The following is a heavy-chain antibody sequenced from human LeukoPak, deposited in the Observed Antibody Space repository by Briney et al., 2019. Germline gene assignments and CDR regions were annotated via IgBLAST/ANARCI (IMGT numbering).Heavy chain of an antibody. D-gene: IGHD3-9*01. CDR1: GFTFSNNW. J-gene: IGHJ4*02. Sequence: GSLRLSCAASGFTFSNNWMTWVRQAPGKGLEWVATVKKDASEKYYVDSVKGRFTVSRDNAKNSLYLQMNSLRAEDTAVYYCARVHDILTGSLDYWGQGTLVTVSS. V-gene: IGHV3-7*01. CDR2: VKKDASEK. CDR3: ARVHDILTGSLDY.